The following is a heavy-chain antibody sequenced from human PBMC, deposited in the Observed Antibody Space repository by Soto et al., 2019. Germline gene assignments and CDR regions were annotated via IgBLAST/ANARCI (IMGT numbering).Heavy chain of an antibody. J-gene: IGHJ6*02. CDR2: INHSGST. D-gene: IGHD3-10*01. V-gene: IGHV4-34*01. CDR3: ARGGRYYYGSGRGNYYYGMDV. CDR1: GGSFSGYY. Sequence: SETLSLTCAVYGGSFSGYYWSWIRQPPGKGLEWIGEINHSGSTNYNPSLKSRVTISVDTSKNQFSLKLISVTAADTAVYYCARGGRYYYGSGRGNYYYGMDVWGQGTTVTVS.